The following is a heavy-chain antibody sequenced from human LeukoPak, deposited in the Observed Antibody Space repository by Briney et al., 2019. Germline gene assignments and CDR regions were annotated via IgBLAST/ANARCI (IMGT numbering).Heavy chain of an antibody. CDR2: ISYDGSNK. D-gene: IGHD3-10*01. CDR3: ARDPDYHYYGSGSYLFDY. J-gene: IGHJ4*02. V-gene: IGHV3-30*04. CDR1: GFTFSSYA. Sequence: PGGSLRLSCAASGFTFSSYAMHWVRQAPGNGLEWVAVISYDGSNKYYADSVKGRFTISRDNSKNTLYLQMNSLRAEETAVYYCARDPDYHYYGSGSYLFDYWGQGTLVTVSS.